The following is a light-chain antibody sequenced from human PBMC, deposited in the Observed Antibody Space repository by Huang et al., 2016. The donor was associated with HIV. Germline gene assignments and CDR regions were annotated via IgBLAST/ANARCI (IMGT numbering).Light chain of an antibody. V-gene: IGKV3-11*01. CDR3: QERET. CDR2: DAS. Sequence: EIVLTQSPATLSLSPGERATLSCRASQNVGTYLAWYQQKPGQAPRLLIYDASDRATGVPGRFRGSGSGTDFTLTISSLDPEDFAVYYYQERETFGQGTRVEFK. J-gene: IGKJ1*01. CDR1: QNVGTY.